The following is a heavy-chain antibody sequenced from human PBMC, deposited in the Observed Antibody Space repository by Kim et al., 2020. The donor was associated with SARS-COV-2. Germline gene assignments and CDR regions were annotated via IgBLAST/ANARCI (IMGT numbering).Heavy chain of an antibody. Sequence: ADTVKVRITSFRDKSKNTLYLQMNSLGAEDTAVYYCARDFVVVPAAYFDYWGQGTLVTVSS. CDR3: ARDFVVVPAAYFDY. J-gene: IGHJ4*02. V-gene: IGHV3-30*01. D-gene: IGHD2-2*01.